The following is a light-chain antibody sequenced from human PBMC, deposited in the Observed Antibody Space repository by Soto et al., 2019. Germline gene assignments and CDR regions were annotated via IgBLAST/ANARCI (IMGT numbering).Light chain of an antibody. J-gene: IGKJ2*01. CDR2: GVS. CDR3: QSYNEWPFA. CDR1: ESLFGF. V-gene: IGKV3-15*01. Sequence: DIVLTQSPATLSVSPGDTVTLSCRASESLFGFLAWYQQKPGQAPRLLMYGVSTRATGIPARFSGGGSATDFTLTISSLQSEDSAFYFCQSYNEWPFASGLGTRLEI.